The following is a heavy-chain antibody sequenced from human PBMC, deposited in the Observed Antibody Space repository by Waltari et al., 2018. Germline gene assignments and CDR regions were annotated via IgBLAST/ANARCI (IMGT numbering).Heavy chain of an antibody. Sequence: EVQLLESGGGLVQPGGSLRLSCAASGFTFSSYAMSWVRQAPGKGLEWVSAMSGSGVSTYYADSVKVRFTISSDNSKNTLYLQMNSLRAEDTAVYYCAKDKRITMVRVVKSYYYGMDVWGQGTTVTVSS. D-gene: IGHD3-10*01. CDR3: AKDKRITMVRVVKSYYYGMDV. CDR2: MSGSGVST. J-gene: IGHJ6*02. CDR1: GFTFSSYA. V-gene: IGHV3-23*01.